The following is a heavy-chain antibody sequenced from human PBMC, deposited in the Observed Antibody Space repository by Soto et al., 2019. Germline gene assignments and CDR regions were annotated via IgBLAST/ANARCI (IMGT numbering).Heavy chain of an antibody. CDR1: GFTFSSYA. CDR3: ARQLAVTGSRRAFDL. Sequence: PGGSLRLSCAASGFTFSSYAMHWVRQAPGKGLEWVAVISYDGSNKYYADSVKGRFTISRDNSKNTLFLQMNSLRAEDTAVYYCARQLAVTGSRRAFDLWGQGTLVTVSS. D-gene: IGHD6-19*01. V-gene: IGHV3-30-3*01. CDR2: ISYDGSNK. J-gene: IGHJ4*02.